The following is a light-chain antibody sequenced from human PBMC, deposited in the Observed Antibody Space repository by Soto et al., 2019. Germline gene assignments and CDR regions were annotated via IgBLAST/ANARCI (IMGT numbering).Light chain of an antibody. V-gene: IGKV1-17*02. CDR1: QDIRNE. CDR3: LQLYSYPNT. Sequence: DIQMTQSPSSLSTSVGDRVAITCRASQDIRNELGWYQQKSGEAPKRVIFAASTLQRGVPPRFRGRRCGKEFTLTIPDLQAEDFATYYCLQLYSYPNTFGQGTKLDI. CDR2: AAS. J-gene: IGKJ2*01.